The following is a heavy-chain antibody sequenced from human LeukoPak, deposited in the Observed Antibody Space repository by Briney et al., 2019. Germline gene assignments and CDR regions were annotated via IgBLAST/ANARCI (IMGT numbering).Heavy chain of an antibody. Sequence: GGSLRLSCAASGFTVSSHYMSWVRQAPGKGLEWVSVIYSGAGTFYADSVQGRFTISRDNAKNSLYLQMNSLRAEDTAVYYCARDGYSSSWYLNWGQGTLVTVSS. CDR1: GFTVSSHY. CDR2: IYSGAGT. V-gene: IGHV3-66*01. D-gene: IGHD6-13*01. CDR3: ARDGYSSSWYLN. J-gene: IGHJ4*02.